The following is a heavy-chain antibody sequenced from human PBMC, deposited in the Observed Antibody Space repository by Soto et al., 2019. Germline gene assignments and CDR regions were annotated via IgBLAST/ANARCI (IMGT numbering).Heavy chain of an antibody. Sequence: SVKVSCKASGGTFSSYAISWVRQAPGQGLEWMGGIIPIFGTANYAQKFQGRVTITADESTSTAYMELSSLRSEDTGVYYCARGDGYNSKYYFDYWGQGTLVTVSS. CDR1: GGTFSSYA. CDR3: ARGDGYNSKYYFDY. J-gene: IGHJ4*02. CDR2: IIPIFGTA. V-gene: IGHV1-69*13. D-gene: IGHD5-12*01.